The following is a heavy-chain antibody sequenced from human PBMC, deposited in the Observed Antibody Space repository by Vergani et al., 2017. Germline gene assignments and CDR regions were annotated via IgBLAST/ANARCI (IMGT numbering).Heavy chain of an antibody. CDR3: ATPQPVTTCGMEV. V-gene: IGHV1-69-2*01. Sequence: EVQLVQSGAAVKKPAATMKISCKVSGYTFTDHYMHWVKQAPGKGLEWMGLVDPEDGETIYAEKFKGRVTIAADTSTDTAHLELSSLRSEDTAVYYCATPQPVTTCGMEVWGQGTTVIVSS. CDR2: VDPEDGET. D-gene: IGHD4-17*01. J-gene: IGHJ6*02. CDR1: GYTFTDHY.